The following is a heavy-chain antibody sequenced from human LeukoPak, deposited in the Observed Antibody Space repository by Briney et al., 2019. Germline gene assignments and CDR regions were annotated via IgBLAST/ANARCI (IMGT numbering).Heavy chain of an antibody. J-gene: IGHJ4*02. CDR2: IIGSGGST. V-gene: IGHV3-23*01. Sequence: GGSLRPSCAASGFTFSSYAMSWVSQAPGKGLGWVSSIIGSGGSTYYADSVKGRFTSSSDNAKNTLYLQMNSRRAEDAAVYYCAKVDSLAAAGNPFDYWGQGTLVTVSS. CDR1: GFTFSSYA. D-gene: IGHD6-13*01. CDR3: AKVDSLAAAGNPFDY.